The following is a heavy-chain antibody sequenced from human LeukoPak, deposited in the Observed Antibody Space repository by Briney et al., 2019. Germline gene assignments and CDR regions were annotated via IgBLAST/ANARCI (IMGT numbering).Heavy chain of an antibody. D-gene: IGHD4-23*01. CDR3: ARDAPTTVVTPVCYFDY. CDR2: TYYRSKWYN. V-gene: IGHV6-1*01. Sequence: SQNLSLTCAISGDSVSSNSAAWNWIRQSPSRGLEWLGRTYYRSKWYNDYAVSVKSRITINPDTSKNQFSLQLNSVTPEDTAVYYCARDAPTTVVTPVCYFDYWDQGTLVTVSS. CDR1: GDSVSSNSAA. J-gene: IGHJ4*02.